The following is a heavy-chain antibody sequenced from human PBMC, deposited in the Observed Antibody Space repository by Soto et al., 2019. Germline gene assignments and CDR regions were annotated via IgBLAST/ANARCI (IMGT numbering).Heavy chain of an antibody. D-gene: IGHD1-26*01. V-gene: IGHV3-23*01. CDR1: GFTFSSYA. CDR3: AKVIRAPRPGGSYYGRVDY. J-gene: IGHJ4*02. Sequence: PGGSLRLSCAASGFTFSSYAMSWVRQAPGKGLEWVSAISGSGGSTYYADSVKGRFTISRDNSKNTLYLQMNSLRAEDTAVYYCAKVIRAPRPGGSYYGRVDYWGQGTLVTVSS. CDR2: ISGSGGST.